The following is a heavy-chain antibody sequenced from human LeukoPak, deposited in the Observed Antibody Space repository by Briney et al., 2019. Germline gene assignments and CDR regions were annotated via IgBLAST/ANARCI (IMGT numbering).Heavy chain of an antibody. Sequence: GGSLRLSCAASGFTFSSYAMSWIRQAPGKGLEWVSAISGSGGSTYYADSVKGRFTISRDNAKNSLYLQMNSLRAEDMALYYCAKDTGDSSGVDYWGQGTLVTVSS. D-gene: IGHD3-22*01. CDR2: ISGSGGST. J-gene: IGHJ4*02. V-gene: IGHV3-23*01. CDR3: AKDTGDSSGVDY. CDR1: GFTFSSYA.